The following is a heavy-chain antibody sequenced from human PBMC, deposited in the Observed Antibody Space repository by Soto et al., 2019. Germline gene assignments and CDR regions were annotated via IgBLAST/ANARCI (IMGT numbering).Heavy chain of an antibody. D-gene: IGHD3-10*01. J-gene: IGHJ6*02. Sequence: GGSLRLSCAASGFTFGSYAMSWVRQAPGKGLEWVSAISGSGGSTYYADSVKGRFTISRDNSKNTLYLQMNSLRAEDTAVYYCAKAHFFYGSGSYYGMDVWGQGTTVTVSS. CDR1: GFTFGSYA. CDR3: AKAHFFYGSGSYYGMDV. CDR2: ISGSGGST. V-gene: IGHV3-23*01.